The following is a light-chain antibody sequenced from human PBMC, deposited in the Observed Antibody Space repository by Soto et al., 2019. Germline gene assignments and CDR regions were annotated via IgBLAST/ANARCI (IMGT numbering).Light chain of an antibody. V-gene: IGKV3-20*01. CDR1: QSVSSY. J-gene: IGKJ4*01. Sequence: EIVLTQSPGTLSSSPGERATLSCRASQSVSSYLAWYQQKSGQAPRLLIYGASSRATGIPDRFSGSGSGTDFTLTISRLEPEDFAVYYCQQYVTSPLTFGGGTKVEIK. CDR2: GAS. CDR3: QQYVTSPLT.